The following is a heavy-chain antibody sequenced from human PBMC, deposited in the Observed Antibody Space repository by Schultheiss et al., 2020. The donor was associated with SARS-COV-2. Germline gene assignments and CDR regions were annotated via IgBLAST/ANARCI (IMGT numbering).Heavy chain of an antibody. CDR2: IYHSGST. CDR1: GYSISSGYY. J-gene: IGHJ4*02. V-gene: IGHV4-38-2*01. D-gene: IGHD4-17*01. Sequence: SETLSLTCAVSGYSISSGYYWGWIRQPPGKGLEWIGSIYHSGSTYYNPSLKSRVTMSVDTSKNQFSLKLSSVTAADTAVYYCARATYDYGDYGPLGYWGQGTLVTVSS. CDR3: ARATYDYGDYGPLGY.